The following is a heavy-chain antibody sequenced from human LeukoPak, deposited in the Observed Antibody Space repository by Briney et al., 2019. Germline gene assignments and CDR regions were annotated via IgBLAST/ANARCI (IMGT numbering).Heavy chain of an antibody. CDR1: GFTFSNFV. V-gene: IGHV3-23*01. CDR3: AKGRYTYGNEYFQH. Sequence: GGSLRLSCAASGFTFSNFVMSRVRQAPGKGLEWVSGISGSDGTTYYADSVKGRLTISRDNSKNTLYLQMNSLRAEDTAVYYCAKGRYTYGNEYFQHWGQGTLVTVSS. J-gene: IGHJ1*01. CDR2: ISGSDGTT. D-gene: IGHD5-18*01.